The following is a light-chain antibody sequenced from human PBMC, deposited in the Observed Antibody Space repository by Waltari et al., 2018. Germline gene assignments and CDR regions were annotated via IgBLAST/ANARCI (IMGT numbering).Light chain of an antibody. CDR3: QQTYRTPYT. J-gene: IGKJ2*01. V-gene: IGKV3-15*01. CDR1: QRVISN. CDR2: GAS. Sequence: VVMTQSPATLSVSPGERATLSCRASQRVISNLAWYQQKPGQTPRLLIYGASTRATGIPGRFSGSGSGTEFTLTISSLQPEDFATYYCQQTYRTPYTFGQGTKLEIK.